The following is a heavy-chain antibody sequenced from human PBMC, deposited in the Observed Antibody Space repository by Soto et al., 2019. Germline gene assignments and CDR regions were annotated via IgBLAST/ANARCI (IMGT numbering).Heavy chain of an antibody. Sequence: VHLVQSGAEVREPGSSVNVSCKASGGTFTNYIITWVRQAPGQGLEWMGDIIPIFGTTNYAQKFQDRLTMTADKSTTTAYMELTGLRFEDTAVYFCARVSYGDYGLDFWGQGTLVTVSS. CDR2: IIPIFGTT. V-gene: IGHV1-69*06. J-gene: IGHJ4*01. CDR1: GGTFTNYI. D-gene: IGHD4-17*01. CDR3: ARVSYGDYGLDF.